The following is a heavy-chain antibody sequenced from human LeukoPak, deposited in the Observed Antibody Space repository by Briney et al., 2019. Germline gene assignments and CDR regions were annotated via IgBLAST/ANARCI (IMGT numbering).Heavy chain of an antibody. D-gene: IGHD3-16*01. CDR3: ARGGGLDV. CDR2: INHNGNVN. Sequence: GGSLRLSCAASGFTFSSYWMNWARQAPGKGLEWVTSINHNGNVNYYVDSVKGRFTISRDNAKNSLYLQMSNLRAEDTAVYFCARGGGLDVWGQGATVTISS. CDR1: GFTFSSYW. J-gene: IGHJ6*02. V-gene: IGHV3-7*03.